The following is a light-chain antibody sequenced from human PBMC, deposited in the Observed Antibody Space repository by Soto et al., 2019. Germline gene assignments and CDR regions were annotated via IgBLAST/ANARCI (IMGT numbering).Light chain of an antibody. V-gene: IGKV3-11*01. Sequence: EIVLTQSPATLSLSPGGRATLSCRASQSVSSYLAWYQQKPGQAPRLLIYDASNGATGIPARFSGSGSGTDFTLTISSLEPEDFAVYYCQQRSNWLPVTFGQGTRLEIK. CDR3: QQRSNWLPVT. J-gene: IGKJ5*01. CDR2: DAS. CDR1: QSVSSY.